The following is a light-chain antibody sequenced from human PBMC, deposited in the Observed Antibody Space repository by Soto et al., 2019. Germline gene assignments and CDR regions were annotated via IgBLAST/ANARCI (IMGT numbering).Light chain of an antibody. Sequence: EIVLTQSPGTVSLSPGERATLSCRASQSVSSRNLAWYRQKPGQAPSLLIFGASNRATGIPDRFSGSGSGTAFPLTISRLEPEDSAVYYCLRYGDSPPAYTFGQGTKLEIK. CDR2: GAS. J-gene: IGKJ2*01. CDR3: LRYGDSPPAYT. V-gene: IGKV3-20*01. CDR1: QSVSSRN.